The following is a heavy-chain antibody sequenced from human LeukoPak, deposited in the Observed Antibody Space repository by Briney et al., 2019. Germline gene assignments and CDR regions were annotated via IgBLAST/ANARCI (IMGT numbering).Heavy chain of an antibody. J-gene: IGHJ4*02. Sequence: SETLSLTCTVSGGSISSSSYYWGWIRQPPGKGLEWIGSIYYSGSTYYNPSLKSRVTISVDTSKNQFSLKLSSVTAADTAVYYCARRLACGDYSRPYYFDYWGQGTLVTVSS. V-gene: IGHV4-39*01. D-gene: IGHD4-17*01. CDR1: GGSISSSSYY. CDR3: ARRLACGDYSRPYYFDY. CDR2: IYYSGST.